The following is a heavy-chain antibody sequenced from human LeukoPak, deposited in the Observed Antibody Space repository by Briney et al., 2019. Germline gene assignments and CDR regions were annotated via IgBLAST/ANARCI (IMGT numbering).Heavy chain of an antibody. V-gene: IGHV3-30*02. J-gene: IGHJ4*02. CDR3: AKTPGSAVVVVAATRTFDY. CDR2: IRYDGSNK. Sequence: GGSLRLSCAASGFTFSSYGMHWVRQAPGKGLEWVAFIRYDGSNKYYADSVKGRFTISRDNSKNTLYLQMNSLRAEDTAVYYCAKTPGSAVVVVAATRTFDYWGQGTLVTVSS. D-gene: IGHD2-15*01. CDR1: GFTFSSYG.